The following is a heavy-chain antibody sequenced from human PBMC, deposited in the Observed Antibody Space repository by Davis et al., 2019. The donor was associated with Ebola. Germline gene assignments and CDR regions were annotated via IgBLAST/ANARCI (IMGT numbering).Heavy chain of an antibody. D-gene: IGHD2/OR15-2a*01. CDR3: ARQESLYGYIDY. CDR1: GYSFTSYW. CDR2: IYAGDSDA. J-gene: IGHJ4*02. Sequence: KVSCKGSGYSFTSYWIAWVRQMPGKGLEWMGIIYAGDSDARYSPTFEGQVSISVDRYLTTAYLQWSSLKASDSAIYYCARQESLYGYIDYWGQGTLVTVSS. V-gene: IGHV5-51*01.